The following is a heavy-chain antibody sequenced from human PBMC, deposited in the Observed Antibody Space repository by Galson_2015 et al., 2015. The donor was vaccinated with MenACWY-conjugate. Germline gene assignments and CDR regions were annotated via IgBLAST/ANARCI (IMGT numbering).Heavy chain of an antibody. CDR2: INHLGSDK. J-gene: IGHJ4*02. D-gene: IGHD2/OR15-2a*01. CDR3: AKYFGTSFDY. CDR1: GFTFSSYW. V-gene: IGHV3-7*05. Sequence: SLRLSCAASGFTFSSYWMSWVRQAPGKGLEWVANINHLGSDKNYVDSVKGRFTISRDNAKNSLFLHMDSLRAEDTAVYCCAKYFGTSFDYWGQGSLVTVSS.